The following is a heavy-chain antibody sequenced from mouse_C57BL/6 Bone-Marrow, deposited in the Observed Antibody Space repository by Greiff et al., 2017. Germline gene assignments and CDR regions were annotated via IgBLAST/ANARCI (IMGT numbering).Heavy chain of an antibody. D-gene: IGHD1-1*01. Sequence: QVQLQQPGAELVKPGASVKLSCKASGYTFTSYWMHWVKQRPGQGLEWIGMIHPNSGSTNYNEKFKSKATLTVYKSSSTAYMQLSSLTSEGSAVYYCARKTTVVAHWYVDVWGTGTTVTVSS. CDR2: IHPNSGST. J-gene: IGHJ1*03. CDR3: ARKTTVVAHWYVDV. V-gene: IGHV1-64*01. CDR1: GYTFTSYW.